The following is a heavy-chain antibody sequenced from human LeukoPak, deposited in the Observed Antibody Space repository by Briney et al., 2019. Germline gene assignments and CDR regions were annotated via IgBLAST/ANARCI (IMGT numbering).Heavy chain of an antibody. CDR1: GGSISSYY. V-gene: IGHV4-59*08. CDR2: IYHSGST. CDR3: ARSSRSWSTFDN. D-gene: IGHD2-2*01. Sequence: SETLSLTCTVSGGSISSYYWSWIRQPPGKGLECIGTIYHSGSTYYNPSLKSRVTISVDTSKNQFSLRLSSVTAADTAVYYCARSSRSWSTFDNWGQGTLVTVSS. J-gene: IGHJ4*02.